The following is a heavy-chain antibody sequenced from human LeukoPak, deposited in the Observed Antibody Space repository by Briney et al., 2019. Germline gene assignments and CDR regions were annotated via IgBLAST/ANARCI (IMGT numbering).Heavy chain of an antibody. CDR1: GGSISSDY. J-gene: IGHJ4*02. V-gene: IGHV4-59*08. CDR3: ATLRGASTAVFDS. Sequence: SETLSLTCTVSGGSISSDYWSWIRQPPGERLEWIGYIHYSGATNYNPSLKSRVTISVDTSKNQFSLKLSSVTAADTALYYCATLRGASTAVFDSWGQGTLVTVSS. D-gene: IGHD2-21*02. CDR2: IHYSGAT.